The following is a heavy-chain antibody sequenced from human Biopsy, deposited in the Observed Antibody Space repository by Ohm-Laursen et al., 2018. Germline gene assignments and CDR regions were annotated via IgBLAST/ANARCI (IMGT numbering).Heavy chain of an antibody. D-gene: IGHD2-21*02. CDR2: IGGGGSPT. CDR3: SKLGGDPAPFDRASDV. V-gene: IGHV3-23*01. Sequence: SLRLSCAASGFTFRNYALTWVRQAPGTVLEWVSAIGGGGSPTLYADSVKGRFTISRDDSKNTLYLQMNSLRVEDTAVYFCSKLGGDPAPFDRASDVWSRGTKVTVSS. CDR1: GFTFRNYA. J-gene: IGHJ3*01.